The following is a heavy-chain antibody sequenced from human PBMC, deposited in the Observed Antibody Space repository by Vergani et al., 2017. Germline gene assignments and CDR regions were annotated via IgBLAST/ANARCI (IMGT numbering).Heavy chain of an antibody. CDR2: INHSGST. D-gene: IGHD3-9*01. CDR1: GGSFSGYY. J-gene: IGHJ3*02. V-gene: IGHV4-34*01. CDR3: ARGQDYDILTGYYDAFDI. Sequence: QVQLQQWGAGLLKPSETLSLTCAVYGGSFSGYYWSWIRQPPGKGLEWIGEINHSGSTNYNPSLKSRVTISVDTSKNQFSLKLSSATAADTAVYYCARGQDYDILTGYYDAFDIWGQGTMVTVSS.